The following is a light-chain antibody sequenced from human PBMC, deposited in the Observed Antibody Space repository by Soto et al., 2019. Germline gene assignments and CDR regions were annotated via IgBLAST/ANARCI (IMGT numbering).Light chain of an antibody. CDR3: SSYTSGSTLVV. V-gene: IGLV2-14*01. CDR2: EVT. J-gene: IGLJ3*02. Sequence: QSALAQPASVSGSPGQSITISCTGAISDVGGYNYVSWYQHHPGKAPKLIIYEVTNRPSGVSNRFSASKSGNTASLTISGLQAEDEADYYCSSYTSGSTLVVFGGGTKVTVL. CDR1: ISDVGGYNY.